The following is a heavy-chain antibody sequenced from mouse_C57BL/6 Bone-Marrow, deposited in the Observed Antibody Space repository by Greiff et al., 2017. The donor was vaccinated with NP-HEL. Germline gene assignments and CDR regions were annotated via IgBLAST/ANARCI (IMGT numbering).Heavy chain of an antibody. CDR3: ASLYYGYGYAMDY. CDR1: GFTFSSYG. J-gene: IGHJ4*01. CDR2: ISSGGSYT. Sequence: EVKLMESGGDLVKPGGSVKLSCAASGFTFSSYGMSWVRQTPDKRLEWVATISSGGSYTYYPDGVRGRFTISTDNAKNTLYLPKSSLKSEDSAMYYCASLYYGYGYAMDYWGQGTSVTVSA. V-gene: IGHV5-6*01. D-gene: IGHD2-2*01.